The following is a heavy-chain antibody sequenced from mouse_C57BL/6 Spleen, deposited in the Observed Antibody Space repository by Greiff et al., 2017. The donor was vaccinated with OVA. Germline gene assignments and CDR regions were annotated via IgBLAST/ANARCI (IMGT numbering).Heavy chain of an antibody. J-gene: IGHJ1*03. CDR1: GFTFSSYA. CDR3: ARDRAYGSSYGYFDV. Sequence: EVQRVESGGGLVKPGGSLKLSCAASGFTFSSYAMSWVRQTPEKRLEWVATISDGGSYTYYPDNVKGRFTISRDNAKNNLYLQMSHLKAEDTAMYYCARDRAYGSSYGYFDVWGTGTTVTVSS. V-gene: IGHV5-4*01. D-gene: IGHD1-1*01. CDR2: ISDGGSYT.